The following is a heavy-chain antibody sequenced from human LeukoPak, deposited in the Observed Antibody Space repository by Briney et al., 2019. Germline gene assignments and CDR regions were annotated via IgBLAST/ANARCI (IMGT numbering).Heavy chain of an antibody. Sequence: KPSETLSLTCTVSGGTISSYYWSWIRQPPGKGLEWIGYIYYSGSTNYNPSLKSRVSISVDTSKNQFSLKLSSVTAADTAVYYCARLRIQQDDFDIWGQGTMVTVSS. J-gene: IGHJ3*02. CDR1: GGTISSYY. CDR2: IYYSGST. D-gene: IGHD5-18*01. CDR3: ARLRIQQDDFDI. V-gene: IGHV4-59*01.